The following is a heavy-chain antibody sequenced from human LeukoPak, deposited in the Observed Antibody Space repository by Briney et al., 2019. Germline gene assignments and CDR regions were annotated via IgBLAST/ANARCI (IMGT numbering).Heavy chain of an antibody. Sequence: GGSLRLSCAASGFTFSSYGMHWVRQAPGKGLEWVAVIWYDGSNKYYADSVKGRFTISRDNSKNTLYLQMNSLRAEDTAVYYCAKDGKTYYDFWSGYYTDYYYYMDVWGKGTTVTVSS. CDR3: AKDGKTYYDFWSGYYTDYYYYMDV. V-gene: IGHV3-33*06. J-gene: IGHJ6*03. CDR1: GFTFSSYG. CDR2: IWYDGSNK. D-gene: IGHD3-3*01.